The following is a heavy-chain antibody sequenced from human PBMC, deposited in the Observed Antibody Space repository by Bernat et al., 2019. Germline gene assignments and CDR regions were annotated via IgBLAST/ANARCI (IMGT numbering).Heavy chain of an antibody. Sequence: EVQLVESGGGLVQPGGSLRLSCAASGFTFSSYWMSWVRQAPGKGLEWVANIKQDGSEKYYVDSVKGRFTISRDNAKNSLYLQMNSLRAEDTAVYYCARGRYSSGGSWFDPWGQGTLVTVSS. CDR3: ARGRYSSGGSWFDP. CDR1: GFTFSSYW. D-gene: IGHD6-19*01. V-gene: IGHV3-7*04. CDR2: IKQDGSEK. J-gene: IGHJ5*02.